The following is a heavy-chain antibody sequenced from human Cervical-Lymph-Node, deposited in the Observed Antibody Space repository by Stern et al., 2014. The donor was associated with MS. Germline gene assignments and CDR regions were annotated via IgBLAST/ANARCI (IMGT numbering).Heavy chain of an antibody. J-gene: IGHJ5*01. Sequence: VQLVQSGAEVKKPGASVKGSCKVSGYTFTSYDIHWVRQTAGHGLEWLGWMNPNRGSTGYGQKFQGRITMTGDTSTRTAYLELRSLRSDDTAVYYCARGLVTYSSGWFDFWGQGTQVSVSS. CDR1: GYTFTSYD. CDR2: MNPNRGST. V-gene: IGHV1-8*01. CDR3: ARGLVTYSSGWFDF. D-gene: IGHD6-19*01.